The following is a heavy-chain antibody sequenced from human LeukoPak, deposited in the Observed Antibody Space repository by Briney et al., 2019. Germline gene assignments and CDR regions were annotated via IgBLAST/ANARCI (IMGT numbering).Heavy chain of an antibody. D-gene: IGHD4-11*01. J-gene: IGHJ6*03. CDR3: ARGGLPIYYYYMDV. V-gene: IGHV1-2*02. CDR1: GYTFTGYY. Sequence: ASVKVSCKASGYTFTGYYMHWVRQAPGQGLEWMGWINPNSGGTNYAQKLQGRVTMTRDTSISTAYMELSRLGSDDTAVYYCARGGLPIYYYYMDVWGKGTTVTVSS. CDR2: INPNSGGT.